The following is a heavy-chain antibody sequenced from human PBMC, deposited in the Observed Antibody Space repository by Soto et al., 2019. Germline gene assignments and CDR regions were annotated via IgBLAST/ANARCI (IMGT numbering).Heavy chain of an antibody. CDR3: ARDHFRNWFDT. CDR1: GFTVSSNY. Sequence: GGSLRLSCAASGFTVSSNYMSWVRQAPGKGLEWVSVIYSGGSTYYADSVKGRFTISRDNSKNTLYLQMNSLRAEDTAVYYCARDHFRNWFDTWGQGTLVTVSS. J-gene: IGHJ5*02. D-gene: IGHD3-3*02. CDR2: IYSGGST. V-gene: IGHV3-53*01.